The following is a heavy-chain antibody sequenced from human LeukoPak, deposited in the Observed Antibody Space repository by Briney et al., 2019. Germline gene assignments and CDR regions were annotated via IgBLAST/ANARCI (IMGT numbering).Heavy chain of an antibody. D-gene: IGHD3-10*01. J-gene: IGHJ4*02. Sequence: VASVKVSCKASGGTFSSYAISWVRQAPGQGLEWMGGIIPIFGTANYAQKFQGRVTMTSDRSTSTVFMELSSLRSEDTALYYCARVTYYFASGSYQGIFDYWGQGTLVTVSS. CDR3: ARVTYYFASGSYQGIFDY. CDR1: GGTFSSYA. CDR2: IIPIFGTA. V-gene: IGHV1-69*05.